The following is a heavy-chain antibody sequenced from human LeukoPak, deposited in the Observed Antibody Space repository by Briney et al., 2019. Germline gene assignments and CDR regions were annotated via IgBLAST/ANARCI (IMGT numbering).Heavy chain of an antibody. D-gene: IGHD1-7*01. J-gene: IGHJ3*02. Sequence: GASVKVSCKASGYTFTSYGISWVRQAPGQGLEWMGWISAYNGNTNYAQKLQGRVTMPTDTSTSTAYMELRSLRSDDTAVYYCARSITGTTPGAFDIWGQGTMVTVSS. CDR3: ARSITGTTPGAFDI. CDR2: ISAYNGNT. CDR1: GYTFTSYG. V-gene: IGHV1-18*01.